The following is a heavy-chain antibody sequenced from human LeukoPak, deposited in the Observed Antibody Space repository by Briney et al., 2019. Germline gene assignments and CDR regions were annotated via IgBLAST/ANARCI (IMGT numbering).Heavy chain of an antibody. V-gene: IGHV3-7*01. J-gene: IGHJ4*02. CDR3: ATDRFYNPFDY. Sequence: GRSLRLSCAASGFTFSTHWMSWVRQAPGKGLEWVANIKQDGSEKYYVDSVKGRFTISRDNAKPSLYLQMNSLRVDDTAVYYCATDRFYNPFDYWGQGTLVTVSS. CDR2: IKQDGSEK. CDR1: GFTFSTHW. D-gene: IGHD1-14*01.